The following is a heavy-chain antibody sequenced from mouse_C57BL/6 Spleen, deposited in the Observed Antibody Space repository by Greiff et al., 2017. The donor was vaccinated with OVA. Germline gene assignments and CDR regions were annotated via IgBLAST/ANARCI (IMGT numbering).Heavy chain of an antibody. J-gene: IGHJ1*03. Sequence: QVQLQQPGAELVRPGSSVKLSCKASGYTFTSYWMHWVKQRPIQGLEWIGNIDPSDSETHYNQQFKDKATLTVAKSSSTASMQLSSLTSEDSAVYYCASGIIGTVETYFDVWGTGTTVTVSS. V-gene: IGHV1-52*01. D-gene: IGHD1-1*01. CDR2: IDPSDSET. CDR1: GYTFTSYW. CDR3: ASGIIGTVETYFDV.